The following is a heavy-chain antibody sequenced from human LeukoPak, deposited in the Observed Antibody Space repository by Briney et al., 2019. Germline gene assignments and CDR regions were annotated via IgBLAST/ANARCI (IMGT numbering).Heavy chain of an antibody. Sequence: GGSLRLSCAAYGFTFSSYGMHWVRQAPGEGLGWVAVISYDGSNKYYADSVKGRFTISRDNSKNTLYLQMNSLRAEDTAVYYCAKLPGIAVAGTDYWGQGTLVTVSS. D-gene: IGHD6-19*01. V-gene: IGHV3-30*18. CDR3: AKLPGIAVAGTDY. J-gene: IGHJ4*02. CDR1: GFTFSSYG. CDR2: ISYDGSNK.